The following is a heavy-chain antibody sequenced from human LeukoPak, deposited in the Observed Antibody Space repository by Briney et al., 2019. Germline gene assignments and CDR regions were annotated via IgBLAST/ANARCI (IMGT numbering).Heavy chain of an antibody. Sequence: SETLSLTCTVSGGSISSYYWSWIRQPPGKGLEWIGYTYTSGSTNYNPSLKSRVTISVDTSKNQFSLKLSSVTAADTAVYYCARQGSCSSTSCYLLENNWFDPWGQGTLVTVSS. CDR3: ARQGSCSSTSCYLLENNWFDP. D-gene: IGHD2-2*01. CDR1: GGSISSYY. V-gene: IGHV4-4*09. J-gene: IGHJ5*02. CDR2: TYTSGST.